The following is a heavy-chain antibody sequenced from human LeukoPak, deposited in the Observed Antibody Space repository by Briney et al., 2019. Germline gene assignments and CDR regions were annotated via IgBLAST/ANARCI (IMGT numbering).Heavy chain of an antibody. V-gene: IGHV5-51*01. J-gene: IGHJ4*02. CDR3: ARGAPIFYYFES. Sequence: NRGESLKISCKTSGYIFTDYWIGWVRQVPGKGLEWMGIIYPDDSDTRYSPSFQGQVTISADKSISTAYLQWSSLKASDTAMYYCARGAPIFYYFESWGQGTLVSVSA. CDR2: IYPDDSDT. CDR1: GYIFTDYW.